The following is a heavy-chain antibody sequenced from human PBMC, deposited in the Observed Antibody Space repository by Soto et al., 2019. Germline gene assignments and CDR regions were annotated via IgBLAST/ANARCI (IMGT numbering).Heavy chain of an antibody. CDR3: AKDRRAGGNSAFYFDF. D-gene: IGHD3-16*01. V-gene: IGHV3-23*01. CDR1: GFKFSNYA. CDR2: ISATGGGT. J-gene: IGHJ4*02. Sequence: GGSLRLSCAASGFKFSNYAMSWVRQAPGKGLEWVSLISATGGGTYYADSVKGRFTVSRDNSHNTLYLQVHSLTAEDTAVYYCAKDRRAGGNSAFYFDFWGQGAQVTVSS.